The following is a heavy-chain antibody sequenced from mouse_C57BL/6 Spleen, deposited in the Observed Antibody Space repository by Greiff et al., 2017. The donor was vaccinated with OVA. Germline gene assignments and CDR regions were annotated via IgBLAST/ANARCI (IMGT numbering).Heavy chain of an antibody. Sequence: DVHLVESGPGLVKPSQSLSLTCSVTGYSITSGYYWYWIRQFPGNKLEWMGYISYDGSNNYNPSLKNRFSITRDTSKNQFFLELNSVTTEDTATYYCAMNGDPYYFDDWGQSTTLTVSS. V-gene: IGHV3-6*01. CDR1: GYSITSGYY. CDR3: AMNGDPYYFDD. CDR2: ISYDGSN. J-gene: IGHJ2*01.